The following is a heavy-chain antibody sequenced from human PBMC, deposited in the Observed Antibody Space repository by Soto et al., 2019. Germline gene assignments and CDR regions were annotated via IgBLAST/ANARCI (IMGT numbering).Heavy chain of an antibody. J-gene: IGHJ4*02. CDR1: GGGNLRDYR. V-gene: IGHV1-69*16. CDR2: SSPKLGSA. CDR3: ARGGYGYNVGAFY. Sequence: QVQLVQSGAEVKEPGSSVKVSCKASGGGNLRDYRTTWVRRDPGQGLEWMGGSSPKLGSANYEQNLQGRVTVTSDESTNTVYRELRSRRSDDTAVYYCARGGYGYNVGAFYWGKGTPVTSSS. D-gene: IGHD5-12*01.